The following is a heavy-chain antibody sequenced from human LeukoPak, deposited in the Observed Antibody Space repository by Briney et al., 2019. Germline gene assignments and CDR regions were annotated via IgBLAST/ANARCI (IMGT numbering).Heavy chain of an antibody. CDR2: TSFDGSNT. CDR3: AKDRVVGATRFLDF. J-gene: IGHJ4*02. CDR1: GFAFNTFG. V-gene: IGHV3-30*18. D-gene: IGHD1-26*01. Sequence: GGSLRLSCAASGFAFNTFGMHWVRQAPGKGLEWVATTSFDGSNTYFSDSVRGRFTIPRDNSRNTLFLQMSSLSAEDTAVYYCAKDRVVGATRFLDFWGQGTLVTVSS.